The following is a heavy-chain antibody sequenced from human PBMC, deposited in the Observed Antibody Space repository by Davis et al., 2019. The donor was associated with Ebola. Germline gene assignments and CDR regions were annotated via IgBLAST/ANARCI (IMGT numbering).Heavy chain of an antibody. CDR2: ISADGGRT. CDR3: AKDDCSGGRCFAVVDY. Sequence: GESLKISCAASGFTFDDSAMHWVRHAPGKGLEWVALISADGGRTYYADSVKGRFTISRDNSKNSLYLQMNSLRTEDTAFYYCAKDDCSGGRCFAVVDYWGQGTLVTVSS. J-gene: IGHJ4*02. V-gene: IGHV3-43*02. D-gene: IGHD2-15*01. CDR1: GFTFDDSA.